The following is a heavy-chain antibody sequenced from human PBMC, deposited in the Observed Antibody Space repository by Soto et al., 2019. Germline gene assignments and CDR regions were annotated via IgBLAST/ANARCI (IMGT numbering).Heavy chain of an antibody. J-gene: IGHJ5*02. V-gene: IGHV3-11*01. D-gene: IGHD6-6*01. CDR1: GFTFRDYD. CDR3: ARKGPRAARPNH. CDR2: ISSSGTVT. Sequence: QVQLVESGGGLVRPGGSLRLSCAASGFTFRDYDMSLIRQAPGKGLEWVSCISSSGTVTYYADSVKGRFTISRDNAKVSLYVEMNSLRVEDTAVYYCARKGPRAARPNHWGQGTQVTVSS.